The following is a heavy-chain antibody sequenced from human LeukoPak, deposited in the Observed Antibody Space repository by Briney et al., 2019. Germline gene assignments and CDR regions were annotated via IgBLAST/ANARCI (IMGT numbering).Heavy chain of an antibody. CDR3: ARGVVVAARRGWFDP. Sequence: GASVKVSRKASGYTFTSYGISWVRQAPGQGLERMGWISAYNGNTNYAQKLQGRVTMTTDTSTSTAYMELRSLRSDDTAVYYCARGVVVAARRGWFDPWGQGTLVTVSS. J-gene: IGHJ5*02. CDR2: ISAYNGNT. V-gene: IGHV1-18*01. D-gene: IGHD2-15*01. CDR1: GYTFTSYG.